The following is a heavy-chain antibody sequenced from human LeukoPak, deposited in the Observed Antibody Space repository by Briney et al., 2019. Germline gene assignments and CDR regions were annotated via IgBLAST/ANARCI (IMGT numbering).Heavy chain of an antibody. D-gene: IGHD5-12*01. CDR3: ARGTPSGRDSGYEPAFDY. CDR2: INPNSGGT. V-gene: IGHV1-2*02. CDR1: GYTFTGYY. J-gene: IGHJ4*02. Sequence: GASVKVSCKASGYTFTGYYMHWVRQAPGQGLEWMGWINPNSGGTNYAQKFQGRVTMTRDTSISTAYMELSRLRSDDTAVYYCARGTPSGRDSGYEPAFDYWGQGTLVTVSS.